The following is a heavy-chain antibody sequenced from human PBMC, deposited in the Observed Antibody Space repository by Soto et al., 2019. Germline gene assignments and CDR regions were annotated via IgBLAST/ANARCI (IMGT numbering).Heavy chain of an antibody. D-gene: IGHD3-9*01. CDR1: GGNFRSEA. CDR3: ARAQFSDILTADDYGMDV. CDR2: IIPMFSTP. J-gene: IGHJ6*02. Sequence: GASVKVSCKAFGGNFRSEAISWVRQAPGHGLEWMGRIIPMFSTPHYAQKFQGRVTIIADESTTTVNMEMRGLTYEDTAVYYCARAQFSDILTADDYGMDVWGQGTSVTVSS. V-gene: IGHV1-69*13.